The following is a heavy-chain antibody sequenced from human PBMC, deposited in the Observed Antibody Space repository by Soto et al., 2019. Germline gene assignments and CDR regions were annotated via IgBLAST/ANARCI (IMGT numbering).Heavy chain of an antibody. Sequence: PSETLSLTCTVSGGSINSNNYYWAWIRQPPGKGLAWIASIYYDGSTYYNTSLKSRVTISIDSSKNQFSLRLSSVTAADTAVYYCGKVVVAATRHTDFASWGQGTLVTVS. D-gene: IGHD2-15*01. CDR1: GGSINSNNYY. CDR3: GKVVVAATRHTDFAS. V-gene: IGHV4-39*07. CDR2: IYYDGST. J-gene: IGHJ4*02.